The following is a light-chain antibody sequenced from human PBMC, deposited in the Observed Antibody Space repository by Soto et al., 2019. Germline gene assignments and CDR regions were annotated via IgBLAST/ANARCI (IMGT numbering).Light chain of an antibody. CDR3: QQSYSDPFT. Sequence: DIQMTQSPSSLSASVGDRVTITCRTSQSIVTYLNWNQQKPGRAPKLLIYAASSLQSGVPSRFSGSGSGTGFTLTISSLQPEDFATYYCQQSYSDPFTFGPGTKVDIK. V-gene: IGKV1-39*01. J-gene: IGKJ3*01. CDR2: AAS. CDR1: QSIVTY.